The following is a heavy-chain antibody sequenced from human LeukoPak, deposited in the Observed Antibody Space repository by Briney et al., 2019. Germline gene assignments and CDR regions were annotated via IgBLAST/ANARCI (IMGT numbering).Heavy chain of an antibody. V-gene: IGHV3-30-3*01. CDR2: ISYDGSNK. J-gene: IGHJ6*02. CDR1: GFTFSSYA. Sequence: GRSLRLSCAASGFTFSSYAMHWVCQAPGKGLEWVAVISYDGSNKYYADSVKGRFTISRDNSKNTLYLQMNSLRAEDTAVYYCARARFGGRPHYYYGMDVWGQGTTVTVSS. D-gene: IGHD3-10*01. CDR3: ARARFGGRPHYYYGMDV.